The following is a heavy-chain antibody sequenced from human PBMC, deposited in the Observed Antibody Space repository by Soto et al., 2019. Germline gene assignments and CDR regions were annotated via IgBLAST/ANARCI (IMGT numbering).Heavy chain of an antibody. CDR3: ARQYYYDSSGYYWFDP. CDR2: MNPNSGNT. J-gene: IGHJ5*02. V-gene: IGHV1-8*01. D-gene: IGHD3-22*01. CDR1: GYTFTSYD. Sequence: ASLKVSCKASGYTFTSYDINWVRQATGQGLEWMGWMNPNSGNTGYAQKFQGRVTMTRNTSISTAYMELSSLRSEDTAVYYCARQYYYDSSGYYWFDPWGQGTLVTVSS.